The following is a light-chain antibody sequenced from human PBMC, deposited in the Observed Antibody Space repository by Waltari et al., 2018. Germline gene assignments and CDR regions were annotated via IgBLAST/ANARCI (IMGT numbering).Light chain of an antibody. V-gene: IGKV1-5*03. CDR3: QQYDTFPWA. Sequence: DIQMTQSPSTLSASAGDRVTITCRASQSIRSWLAWYQQKPGKAPKFLIHKASSLESGGPSRFSGSGSGTEFTLTISSLQPDDFATYYCQQYDTFPWAFGQGTTVEIK. CDR2: KAS. J-gene: IGKJ1*01. CDR1: QSIRSW.